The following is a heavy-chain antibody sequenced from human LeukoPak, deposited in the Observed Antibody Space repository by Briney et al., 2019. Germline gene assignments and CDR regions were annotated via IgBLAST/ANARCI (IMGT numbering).Heavy chain of an antibody. D-gene: IGHD5-12*01. V-gene: IGHV1-46*01. CDR2: INPSGGST. CDR3: AKDRRYDYNTCWFDP. J-gene: IGHJ5*02. Sequence: ASVKVSCKASGYTFTSYYMHWVRQAPGQGLEWMGIINPSGGSTSYAQKFQGRVTMTRDTSTSTVYMELSSLRAEDTALYYCAKDRRYDYNTCWFDPWGQGTLVTVSS. CDR1: GYTFTSYY.